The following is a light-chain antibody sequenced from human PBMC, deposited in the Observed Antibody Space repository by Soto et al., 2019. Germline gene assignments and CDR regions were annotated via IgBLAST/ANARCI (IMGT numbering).Light chain of an antibody. J-gene: IGLJ3*02. Sequence: QSVLTQPASVSGSPGQSITISCTGTSSDVGGYNYVSWYQQHPGKAPKLMIYEVSNRPSGVPDRFSASKSGNTASLTVSGLRAEDEADYYCSSYAGSNNWVFGGGTKVTVL. V-gene: IGLV2-8*01. CDR2: EVS. CDR1: SSDVGGYNY. CDR3: SSYAGSNNWV.